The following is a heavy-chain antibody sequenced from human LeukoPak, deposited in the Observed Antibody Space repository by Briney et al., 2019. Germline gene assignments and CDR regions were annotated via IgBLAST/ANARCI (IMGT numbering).Heavy chain of an antibody. J-gene: IGHJ4*02. CDR2: ISGSGGSP. CDR3: APDSRDDYGEFSFDY. D-gene: IGHD4/OR15-4a*01. Sequence: GGALRLSCAASGFTFSSYAMSWVRQAPGKGLEWVSAISGSGGSPYYADSVKGRFTISRNNSKKPLFLQMNSRRAGDMAGDYWAPDSRDDYGEFSFDYWAQRPLDTVST. CDR1: GFTFSSYA. V-gene: IGHV3-23*01.